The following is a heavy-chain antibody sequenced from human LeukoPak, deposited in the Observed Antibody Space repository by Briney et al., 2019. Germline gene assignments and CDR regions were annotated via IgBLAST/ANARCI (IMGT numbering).Heavy chain of an antibody. V-gene: IGHV4-4*07. CDR2: IYNSGST. CDR3: ARIKGDYLFDY. Sequence: PSETLSLTCTVSGGSTSSYYWSWIRQPAGKGLEWIGRIYNSGSTNYNPSLKSRVTMSIDTSKNQFSLRLSSVTAADTAVYYCARIKGDYLFDYWGPGTLVTVSS. J-gene: IGHJ4*02. CDR1: GGSTSSYY. D-gene: IGHD4-17*01.